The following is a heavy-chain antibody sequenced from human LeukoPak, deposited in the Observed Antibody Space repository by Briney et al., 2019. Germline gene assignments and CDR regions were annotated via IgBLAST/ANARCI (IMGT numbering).Heavy chain of an antibody. J-gene: IGHJ3*02. CDR2: ISSSSNYI. V-gene: IGHV3-21*01. CDR1: GFRFNTYW. CDR3: ARGSRAFDI. Sequence: GGSLRLSCAASGFRFNTYWMSWVRQAPGKGLEWVSSISSSSNYIYYADSLKGRFTISRDNAKNSLYLQMNSLRPEDTAVYYCARGSRAFDIWGQGTKVTASS.